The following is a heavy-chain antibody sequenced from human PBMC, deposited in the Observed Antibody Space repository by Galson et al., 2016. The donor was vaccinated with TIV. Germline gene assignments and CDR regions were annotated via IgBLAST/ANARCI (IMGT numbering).Heavy chain of an antibody. J-gene: IGHJ4*02. CDR1: GYTFTGYC. CDR3: ARDLDSTVTAPFDY. D-gene: IGHD4-17*01. CDR2: INPNSGDT. Sequence: SVKVSCKASGYTFTGYCMHWVRQAPGQGLEWMGWINPNSGDTNYAQNFQDRVTMTRDTSIRTAYMELSRLKSDDTAVYYCARDLDSTVTAPFDYWGQGTLVTISS. V-gene: IGHV1-2*02.